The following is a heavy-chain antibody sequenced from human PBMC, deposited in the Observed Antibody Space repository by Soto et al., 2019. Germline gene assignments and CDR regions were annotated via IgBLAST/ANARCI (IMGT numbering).Heavy chain of an antibody. Sequence: SETLSLTCTVSGGSISSCDYYWSWSRQPAGKGLEWIGEINHSGSTNYNPSLKSRVTISVDTSKNQFSLKLSSVTAADTAVYYCARGAPKQGGNYYYYMDVWGKGTTVTVSS. CDR1: GGSISSCDYY. J-gene: IGHJ6*03. CDR2: INHSGST. CDR3: ARGAPKQGGNYYYYMDV. D-gene: IGHD1-26*01. V-gene: IGHV4-39*07.